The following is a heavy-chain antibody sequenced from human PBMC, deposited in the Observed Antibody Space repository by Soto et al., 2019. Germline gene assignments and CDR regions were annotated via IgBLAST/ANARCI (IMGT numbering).Heavy chain of an antibody. V-gene: IGHV3-15*01. J-gene: IGHJ6*03. CDR1: GFTFSNAW. CDR3: TTDRKGHRYYYYYMDV. CDR2: IKSKTDGGTT. Sequence: GGSLRLSCAASGFTFSNAWMSWVRQAPGKGLEWVGRIKSKTDGGTTDYAAPVKGRFTISRDDSKNTLYLQMNSLKTEDTAVYYCTTDRKGHRYYYYYMDVWGKGTTVTVS.